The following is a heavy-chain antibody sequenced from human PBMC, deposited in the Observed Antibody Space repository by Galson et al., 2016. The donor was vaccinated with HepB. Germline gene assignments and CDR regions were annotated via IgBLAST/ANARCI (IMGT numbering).Heavy chain of an antibody. CDR3: AKEWAGYCGLTVFDS. Sequence: SLRLSCATSGFIFRSYTMNWVRQAPGKGLEWVAAIWYDGNNKYYADSVKGRFTISRDNFNNTVSLQMNSLRGEDTAVYYCAKEWAGYCGLTVFDSWGQGTLVTVSS. J-gene: IGHJ4*02. CDR2: IWYDGNNK. CDR1: GFIFRSYT. V-gene: IGHV3-33*03. D-gene: IGHD3-10*01.